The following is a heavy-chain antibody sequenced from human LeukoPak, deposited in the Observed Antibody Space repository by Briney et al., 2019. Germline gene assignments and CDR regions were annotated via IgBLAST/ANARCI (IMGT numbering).Heavy chain of an antibody. Sequence: GGSLRLSCAASGFTFSIYTMNWVRQAPGKGLEWVSSISSSSSYIYYADSVKGRFTSSRDNAKNTLYLEMNSLRAEDTAVYYCARGHGRGYSSRPGYWGPGTLVTVSS. V-gene: IGHV3-21*01. D-gene: IGHD6-13*01. CDR2: ISSSSSYI. CDR3: ARGHGRGYSSRPGY. CDR1: GFTFSIYT. J-gene: IGHJ4*02.